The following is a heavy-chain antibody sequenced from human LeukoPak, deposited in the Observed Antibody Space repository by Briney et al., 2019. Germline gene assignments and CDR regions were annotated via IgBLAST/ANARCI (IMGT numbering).Heavy chain of an antibody. V-gene: IGHV1-2*02. J-gene: IGHJ4*02. CDR1: GYTFTGYY. Sequence: ASVKVSCKASGYTFTGYYMHWVRQAPGQGLEWMGWINPNSGDTNNAQKFQGRVTLTRETSISTAYMELISLRSDDTAVYYCASGYMTIFGVDLYYFDSWGQGTLVTVSS. D-gene: IGHD3-3*01. CDR3: ASGYMTIFGVDLYYFDS. CDR2: INPNSGDT.